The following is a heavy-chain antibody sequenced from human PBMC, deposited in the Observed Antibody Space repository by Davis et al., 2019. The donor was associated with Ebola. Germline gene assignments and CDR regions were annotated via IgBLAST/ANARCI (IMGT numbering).Heavy chain of an antibody. CDR2: ISGSGGST. Sequence: GESLKISCAASGFTFSSYAMSWVRQAPGKGLEWVSAISGSGGSTYYADSVKGRFTISRDNSKNTLYLQMNSLRAEDTAVNYCAKDKGWARFHDYWGQGTLVTVSS. D-gene: IGHD6-19*01. V-gene: IGHV3-23*01. CDR3: AKDKGWARFHDY. CDR1: GFTFSSYA. J-gene: IGHJ4*02.